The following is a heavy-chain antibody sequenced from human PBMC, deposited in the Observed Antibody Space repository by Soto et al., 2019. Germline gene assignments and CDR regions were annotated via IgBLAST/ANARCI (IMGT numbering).Heavy chain of an antibody. CDR3: ARRGVTMVRGVFDGMDV. J-gene: IGHJ6*02. V-gene: IGHV4-39*01. Sequence: QLQLQESGPGLVKPSETLSLTCTVSGGSISSSSYYWGWIRQPPGKGLEWIGSIYYSGSTYYNPSLQSRVTMSVDTSKSQFSLKLSSVTAADTAVYYCARRGVTMVRGVFDGMDVWDQGTTVTVSS. D-gene: IGHD3-10*01. CDR2: IYYSGST. CDR1: GGSISSSSYY.